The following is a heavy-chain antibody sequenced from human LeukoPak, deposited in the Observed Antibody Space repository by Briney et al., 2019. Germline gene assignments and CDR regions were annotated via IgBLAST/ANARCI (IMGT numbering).Heavy chain of an antibody. CDR3: ARFGSGTPPSLYYYGMDV. V-gene: IGHV4-34*01. CDR2: INHSGST. Sequence: KPSETLSLTCAVYGETFSGYYWSWIRQPPGKGLEWIGEINHSGSTNYNPSLKSRVTMSVDTSKNQFSLKMTSVTAADTAVYYCARFGSGTPPSLYYYGMDVWGQGTTVTVSS. D-gene: IGHD3-10*01. CDR1: GETFSGYY. J-gene: IGHJ6*02.